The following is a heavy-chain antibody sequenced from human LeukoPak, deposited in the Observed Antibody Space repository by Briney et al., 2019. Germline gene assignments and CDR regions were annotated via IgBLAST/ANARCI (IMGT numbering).Heavy chain of an antibody. CDR3: ARNIHDYVLTHYYYYMDV. J-gene: IGHJ6*03. D-gene: IGHD4-17*01. CDR1: GFTLSGNY. CDR2: IYSDGFT. Sequence: GGSLRLSCAASGFTLSGNYMSWVRKAPGKGLEWVSIIYSDGFTYYADSVKGRFTISRDSSKNTLYLQMDSLRADDTAVYYCARNIHDYVLTHYYYYMDVWGKGTTVTVS. V-gene: IGHV3-53*01.